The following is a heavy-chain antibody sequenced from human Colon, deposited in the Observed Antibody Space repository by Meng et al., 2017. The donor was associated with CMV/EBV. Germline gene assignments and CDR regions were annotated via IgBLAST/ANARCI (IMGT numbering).Heavy chain of an antibody. J-gene: IGHJ4*02. V-gene: IGHV4-61*02. Sequence: QVQLQESGPGLVKPSQXLSLPCSVSALSISSDTYYWSWIRQSAGKPLEWIGRIHASGRINYNPSLKSRVTMSVDTSKNQFSLELNSVTAADTAVYYCARDRFCSGGTCYSGTFDYWGQGTLVTVSS. CDR1: ALSISSDTYY. CDR2: IHASGRI. D-gene: IGHD2-15*01. CDR3: ARDRFCSGGTCYSGTFDY.